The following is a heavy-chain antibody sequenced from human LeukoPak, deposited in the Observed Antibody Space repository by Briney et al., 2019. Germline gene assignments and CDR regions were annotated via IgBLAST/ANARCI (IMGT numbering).Heavy chain of an antibody. CDR3: ARGSPAAGTPTFDY. D-gene: IGHD6-13*01. V-gene: IGHV1-46*01. J-gene: IGHJ4*02. CDR2: INPTGGGT. CDR1: GGTFSSYA. Sequence: ASVKVSCKASGGTFSSYAISWVRQAPGQGLEWMGIINPTGGGTTSAQKFQGRVTMTRDTSTSTVYMELSSLTSDDTAVYYCARGSPAAGTPTFDYWGQGTLVTVSS.